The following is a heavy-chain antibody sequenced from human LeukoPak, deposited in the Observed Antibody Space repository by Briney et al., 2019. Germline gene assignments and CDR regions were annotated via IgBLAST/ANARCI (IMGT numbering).Heavy chain of an antibody. Sequence: PGGSLRLSCAASGFTFSSYGMHWVRQAPGKGLEWVAVISYDGSNKYYVDSVKGRFTISRDNAKNSLYLQMNSLRAEDTAVYYCARDIVVVPAAPRDAFDIWGQGTMVTVSS. D-gene: IGHD2-2*01. J-gene: IGHJ3*02. V-gene: IGHV3-30*03. CDR3: ARDIVVVPAAPRDAFDI. CDR1: GFTFSSYG. CDR2: ISYDGSNK.